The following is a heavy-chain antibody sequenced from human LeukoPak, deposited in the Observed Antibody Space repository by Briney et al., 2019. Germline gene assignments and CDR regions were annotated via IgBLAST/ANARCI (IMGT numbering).Heavy chain of an antibody. V-gene: IGHV3-23*01. CDR1: GFTFSSYG. Sequence: GGSLRLSCAASGFTFSSYGMSWVRQAPGKGLEWVSAISGSGGSTYYADSVKGRFTISRDNSKNTLYLQMNSLRAEDTAVYYCAKDVIGGHSSSWFYYFDYWGQGTLVTVSS. CDR2: ISGSGGST. D-gene: IGHD6-13*01. CDR3: AKDVIGGHSSSWFYYFDY. J-gene: IGHJ4*02.